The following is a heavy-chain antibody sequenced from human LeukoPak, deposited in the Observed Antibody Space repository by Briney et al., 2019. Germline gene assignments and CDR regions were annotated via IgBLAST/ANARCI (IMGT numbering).Heavy chain of an antibody. Sequence: GALRLSCVDSGFTFSSSWMSWVRQAPGKGLEWVANIKQDGSEKSYVESVRGRFTISRDNAKNSLYLQLNSLRAEDTALYYCARDNPPDYWGQGTLVTVSS. CDR1: GFTFSSSW. V-gene: IGHV3-7*03. CDR3: ARDNPPDY. CDR2: IKQDGSEK. J-gene: IGHJ4*02.